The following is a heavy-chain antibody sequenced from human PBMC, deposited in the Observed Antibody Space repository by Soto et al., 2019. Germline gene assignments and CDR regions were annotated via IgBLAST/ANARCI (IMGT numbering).Heavy chain of an antibody. CDR1: GLTFGNYA. J-gene: IGHJ6*02. D-gene: IGHD4-4*01. V-gene: IGHV3-23*01. CDR2: ITGNGLNT. CDR3: AKVPSTHIYYYNGIDV. Sequence: EVQLLESGGGLIQPGGSRRLSCAASGLTFGNYAMSWVRQTPGKGLQWVAGITGNGLNTYYADSVKGRFTISRDNSNGTVYLQLSSLRVDDTAVYYCAKVPSTHIYYYNGIDVWGQGTTVTVYS.